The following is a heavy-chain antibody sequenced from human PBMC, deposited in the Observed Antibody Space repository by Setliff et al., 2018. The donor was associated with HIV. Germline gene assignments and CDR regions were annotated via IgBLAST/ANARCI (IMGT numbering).Heavy chain of an antibody. CDR3: ARVSPKYRDYNFWCGYFGAFDI. V-gene: IGHV1-46*01. Sequence: ASVKVSCKASGYTFTSYYMHWVRQAPGQGLEWMGIINPSGGSTSYEQKFQGRVTMTRDTSTSTVYMELSSLRSEDTAVYYCARVSPKYRDYNFWCGYFGAFDIWGQGTMVTVSS. D-gene: IGHD3-3*01. CDR2: INPSGGST. CDR1: GYTFTSYY. J-gene: IGHJ3*02.